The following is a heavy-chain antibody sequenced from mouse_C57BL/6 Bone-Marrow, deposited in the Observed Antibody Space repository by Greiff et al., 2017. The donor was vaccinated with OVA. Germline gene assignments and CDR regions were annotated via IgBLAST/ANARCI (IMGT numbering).Heavy chain of an antibody. Sequence: LVESGAELVRPGASVTLSCKASCYTFTDYEMHWVKQTPVHGLEWIGAIDPETGGTAYNQKFKGKAILTADKSSSTAYMELRSLTSEDSAVYYCTREDWSYYFDYWGQGTTLTVSS. CDR3: TREDWSYYFDY. CDR2: IDPETGGT. CDR1: CYTFTDYE. V-gene: IGHV1-15*01. J-gene: IGHJ2*01. D-gene: IGHD4-1*01.